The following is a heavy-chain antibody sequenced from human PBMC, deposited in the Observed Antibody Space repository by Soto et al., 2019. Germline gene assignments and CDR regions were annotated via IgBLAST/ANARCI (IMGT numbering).Heavy chain of an antibody. CDR2: ISYDGSKK. V-gene: IGHV3-30*18. D-gene: IGHD1-26*01. J-gene: IGHJ4*02. Sequence: PWGSLRLSCAAAGFTLSSYGMHWVRQAPGKGLEWVSFISYDGSKKYYADSVKVRFSISRDNPNNTLFLQMNSLRVEDTAVYYCAKVGDVYNSFFDXWGQGTPVTVSX. CDR1: GFTLSSYG. CDR3: AKVGDVYNSFFDX.